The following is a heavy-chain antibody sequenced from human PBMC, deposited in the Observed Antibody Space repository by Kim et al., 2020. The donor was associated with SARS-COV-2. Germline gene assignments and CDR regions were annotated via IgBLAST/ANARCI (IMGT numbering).Heavy chain of an antibody. Sequence: GGSLRLSCAASGLTFSDYAMSWVRQAPGKGLEWVSVICSNAGGTYYADSVKGRFTVSRDESKNTLYLQMNSLRAEDTALYYCAKDQISPWVALWGFDYWGQGTLVTVSS. CDR1: GLTFSDYA. D-gene: IGHD1-26*01. J-gene: IGHJ4*02. CDR3: AKDQISPWVALWGFDY. V-gene: IGHV3-23*03. CDR2: ICSNAGGT.